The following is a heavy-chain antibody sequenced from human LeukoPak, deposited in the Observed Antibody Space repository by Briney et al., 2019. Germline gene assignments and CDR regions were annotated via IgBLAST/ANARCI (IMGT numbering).Heavy chain of an antibody. Sequence: GGSLRLSCAASGFTFSDYAMHWVRQAPGKGLEYVSVISSNGGSTYYADSVKGRFTISRDNSKNTLYLQMGSLRAEDMAVYYCAKRARPFGGGFDYWGQGTLVSVSS. CDR3: AKRARPFGGGFDY. J-gene: IGHJ4*02. D-gene: IGHD3-16*01. CDR2: ISSNGGST. CDR1: GFTFSDYA. V-gene: IGHV3-64*02.